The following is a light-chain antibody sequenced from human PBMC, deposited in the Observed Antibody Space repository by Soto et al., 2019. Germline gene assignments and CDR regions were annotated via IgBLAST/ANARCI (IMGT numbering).Light chain of an antibody. CDR3: QHYHSSSIA. Sequence: EIELTQSPCTLSLSPGESATLSCRASQYVTGSYLAWYQQKPGQSPRLLIYGASIRATGIPDRFSGSGSGTDFTITITRLQPDDFEVFYCQHYHSSSIAFGQGTRLDIK. J-gene: IGKJ5*01. CDR1: QYVTGSY. V-gene: IGKV3-20*01. CDR2: GAS.